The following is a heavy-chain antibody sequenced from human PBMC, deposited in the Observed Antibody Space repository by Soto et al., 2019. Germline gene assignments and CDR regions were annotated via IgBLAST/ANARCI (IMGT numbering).Heavy chain of an antibody. J-gene: IGHJ5*02. Sequence: SETLSLTCAVYGGSFSGYYWSWIRQPPGKGLEWIGEINHSGSTNYNPSLKSRVTISVDTSKNQFSLKLSSVTAADTAVYYCARVTDSSSWYIRWFDPWGQGTMVTVSS. D-gene: IGHD6-13*01. CDR2: INHSGST. CDR3: ARVTDSSSWYIRWFDP. V-gene: IGHV4-34*01. CDR1: GGSFSGYY.